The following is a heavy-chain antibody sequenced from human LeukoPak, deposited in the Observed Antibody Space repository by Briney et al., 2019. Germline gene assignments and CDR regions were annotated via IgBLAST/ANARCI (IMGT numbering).Heavy chain of an antibody. V-gene: IGHV4-59*01. J-gene: IGHJ5*02. CDR2: IYYSGST. D-gene: IGHD6-19*01. CDR1: GGSISSYY. CDR3: ARLPLHSSGWDNWFDP. Sequence: SETLSLTYTVSGGSISSYYWSWIRQPPGKGLEWIGYIYYSGSTNYNPSLKSRVAISVDTSKNQFSLRLSSVTAADTAVYYCARLPLHSSGWDNWFDPWGQGTLVTVSS.